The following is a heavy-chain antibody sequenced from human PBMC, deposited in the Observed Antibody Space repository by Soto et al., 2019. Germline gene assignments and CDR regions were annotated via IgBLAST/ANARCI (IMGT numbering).Heavy chain of an antibody. Sequence: QVQLVESGGGVVQPGRSLRLSCAASGFIFSSYPMHWVRQAPGKGLEWVAVISDDGSTKYYADSVKGRFTISRDNSKNTLYLQMTSLRAEDPAVHYCASADVTVPLSAFDPWGQATLVTVSS. CDR1: GFIFSSYP. V-gene: IGHV3-30-3*01. CDR2: ISDDGSTK. J-gene: IGHJ5*02. D-gene: IGHD4-17*01. CDR3: ASADVTVPLSAFDP.